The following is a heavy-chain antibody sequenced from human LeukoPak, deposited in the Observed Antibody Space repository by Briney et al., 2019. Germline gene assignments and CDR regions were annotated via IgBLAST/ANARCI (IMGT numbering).Heavy chain of an antibody. J-gene: IGHJ4*02. D-gene: IGHD3-10*01. Sequence: GGSLRLSCAASGFTFSSYGMHWVRQAPGKGLEWVAFIRYDGSNKYYADSVKGRFTISRDNSKNTVYLQVSSLRADDTAVYYCAKDSRGANFFGDFDYWGQGTLVTVSS. CDR2: IRYDGSNK. CDR3: AKDSRGANFFGDFDY. CDR1: GFTFSSYG. V-gene: IGHV3-30*02.